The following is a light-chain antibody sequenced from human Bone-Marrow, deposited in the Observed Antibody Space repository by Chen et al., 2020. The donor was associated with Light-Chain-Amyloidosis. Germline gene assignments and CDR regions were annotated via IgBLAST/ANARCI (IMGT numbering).Light chain of an antibody. CDR3: CSYAGSSTLV. V-gene: IGLV2-23*02. Sequence: QSALTQPASVSGSPGQSITISCTGTSNDVGSYNIVSWYQQHPGKAPQLMIYEVTKRPSGVSTRFSGSKSGNTASLPISGLQTADESDYYCCSYAGSSTLVFGGGTKLTVL. J-gene: IGLJ2*01. CDR1: SNDVGSYNI. CDR2: EVT.